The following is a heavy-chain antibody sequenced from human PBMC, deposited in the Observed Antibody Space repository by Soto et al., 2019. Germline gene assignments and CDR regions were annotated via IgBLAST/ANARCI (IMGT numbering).Heavy chain of an antibody. Sequence: SETLSLTCTVSGGSISSGDYYWSWFRQPPGKGLGWIGYIYYSGSTYYNPTLKSRVTTSVDTSNNQFSLKLSSVTAADTAVYYCASGDYDITSAAFDSWGQGTMVTGS. CDR2: IYYSGST. J-gene: IGHJ3*02. CDR3: ASGDYDITSAAFDS. D-gene: IGHD3-9*01. V-gene: IGHV4-30-4*01. CDR1: GGSISSGDYY.